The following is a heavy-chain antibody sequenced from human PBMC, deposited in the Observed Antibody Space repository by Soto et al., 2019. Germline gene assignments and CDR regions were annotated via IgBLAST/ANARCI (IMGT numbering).Heavy chain of an antibody. V-gene: IGHV3-21*01. Sequence: PGGSLRLSCAASGCNFNSYTINWVRQAPGKGLEWLSSISSSGYIFSTDSVRGRFTISRDNAKNSVYLQINSLRAEDTAVYFCARDWSGGSSYPGMQLWGEGTTATVS. CDR1: GCNFNSYT. J-gene: IGHJ6*01. CDR2: ISSSGYI. CDR3: ARDWSGGSSYPGMQL. D-gene: IGHD2-15*01.